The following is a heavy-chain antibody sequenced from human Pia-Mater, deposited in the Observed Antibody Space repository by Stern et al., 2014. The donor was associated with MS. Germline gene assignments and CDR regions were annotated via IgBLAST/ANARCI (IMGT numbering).Heavy chain of an antibody. CDR1: GDSFSTIE. Sequence: VQLVQSGAEVKKPGSSMKVSRQASGDSFSTIEISWVRQAPGQGLEWLGGISPLFGTTNYAQKVQGRVTIIADVSTSTVNMELVSLRLEDTAVYYCVRDQGGIAASWGQGTLVTVSS. CDR3: VRDQGGIAAS. D-gene: IGHD6-13*01. CDR2: ISPLFGTT. J-gene: IGHJ4*02. V-gene: IGHV1-69*01.